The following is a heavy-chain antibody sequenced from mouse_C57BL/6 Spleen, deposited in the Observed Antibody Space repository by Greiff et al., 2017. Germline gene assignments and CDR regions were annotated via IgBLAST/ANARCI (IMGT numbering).Heavy chain of an antibody. V-gene: IGHV1-4*01. CDR2: INPSSGYT. Sequence: VQLQESGAELARPGASVKMSCKASGYTFTSYTMHWVKQRPGQGLEWIGYINPSSGYTKYNQKFKDKATLTADKSSSTAYMQLSSLTSEDSAVYYCARAGSSGYFDYWGQGTTLTVSS. D-gene: IGHD3-2*02. CDR1: GYTFTSYT. J-gene: IGHJ2*01. CDR3: ARAGSSGYFDY.